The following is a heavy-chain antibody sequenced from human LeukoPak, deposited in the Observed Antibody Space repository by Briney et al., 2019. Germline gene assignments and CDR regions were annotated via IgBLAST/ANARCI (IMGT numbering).Heavy chain of an antibody. CDR2: MNPSTGNT. Sequence: GASVKASCKASGYTFSSYDINWVRQATGQGLEWMGWMNPSTGNTGYAQKFQGRVTMTRDTSTSTAYMELSSLKSEDTAVYYCARAREAAAGNAEYFQDWGQGTLVTVSS. D-gene: IGHD6-13*01. V-gene: IGHV1-8*01. CDR3: ARAREAAAGNAEYFQD. CDR1: GYTFSSYD. J-gene: IGHJ1*01.